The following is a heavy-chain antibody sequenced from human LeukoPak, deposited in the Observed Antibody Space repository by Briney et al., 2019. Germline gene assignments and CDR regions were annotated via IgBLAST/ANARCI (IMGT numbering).Heavy chain of an antibody. Sequence: ASVKVSCKASGYTFTGYYMHWVRQAPGKGLEWMGGFDPEDGETIYAQKFQGRVTMTEDTSTDTAYMELSSLRSEDTAVYYCASSGADSGSYLVDYWGQGTLVTVSS. D-gene: IGHD1-26*01. CDR2: FDPEDGET. J-gene: IGHJ4*02. CDR1: GYTFTGYY. CDR3: ASSGADSGSYLVDY. V-gene: IGHV1-24*01.